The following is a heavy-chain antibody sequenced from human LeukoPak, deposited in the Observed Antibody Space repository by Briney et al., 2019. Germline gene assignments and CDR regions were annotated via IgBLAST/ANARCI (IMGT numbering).Heavy chain of an antibody. V-gene: IGHV4-4*07. CDR2: IHTSGST. D-gene: IGHD5-18*01. J-gene: IGHJ4*02. CDR1: GGSISSYY. CDR3: TRDPGGCNYGPEGIFDY. Sequence: SETLSLTCTVSGGSISSYYWSWIRQPAGKGLEWIGRIHTSGSTNYNPSLKSRVTMSVDTSKNQFSLKLSSVTTADTAVYYCTRDPGGCNYGPEGIFDYWGQGTLVTVSS.